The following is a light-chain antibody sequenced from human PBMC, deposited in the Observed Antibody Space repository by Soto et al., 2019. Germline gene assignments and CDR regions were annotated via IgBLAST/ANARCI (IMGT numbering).Light chain of an antibody. CDR2: HAS. V-gene: IGKV1-5*01. CDR3: QHYNSYGT. CDR1: QSIDRW. Sequence: DIQLTQYTSTLPASVGERVAITCRASQSIDRWLAWYQQKPGKAPKILIYHASSLETGVPSRFSGSGSGTEFTLTITSVRPDDFATYYCQHYNSYGTFGQGTKVDI. J-gene: IGKJ1*01.